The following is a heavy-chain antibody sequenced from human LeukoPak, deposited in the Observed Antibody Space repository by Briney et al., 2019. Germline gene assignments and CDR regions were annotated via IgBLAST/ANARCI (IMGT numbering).Heavy chain of an antibody. J-gene: IGHJ4*02. Sequence: ASVKVSCKASGYTFTGYYMHWVRQAPGQGLEWMRWINPNSGGTNYAQKFQGTVTMTRDTSISTAYMELSRLRSDDTAVYYCARDRVPAADFDYWGQGTLVTVSS. V-gene: IGHV1-2*02. CDR2: INPNSGGT. CDR1: GYTFTGYY. CDR3: ARDRVPAADFDY. D-gene: IGHD2-2*01.